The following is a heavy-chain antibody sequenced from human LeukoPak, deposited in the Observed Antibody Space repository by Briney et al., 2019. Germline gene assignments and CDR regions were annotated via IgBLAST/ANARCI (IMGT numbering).Heavy chain of an antibody. D-gene: IGHD3-10*02. J-gene: IGHJ6*04. V-gene: IGHV3-74*01. CDR2: INSDGSST. CDR1: GFTFSSYW. CDR3: AELGITMIGGV. Sequence: GGTLRLSCAASGFTFSSYWMHWVRQAPGKGLVWVSRINSDGSSTSYADSVKGRFTISRDNAKNTLYLQMNSLRAEDTAVYYCAELGITMIGGVWGKGTTVTISS.